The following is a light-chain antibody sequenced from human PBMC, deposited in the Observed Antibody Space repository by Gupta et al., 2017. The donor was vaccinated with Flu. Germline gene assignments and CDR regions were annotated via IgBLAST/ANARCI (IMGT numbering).Light chain of an antibody. J-gene: IGLJ1*01. CDR3: AVWDDSPSGHYV. CDR2: DFS. CDR1: SSNIGRYT. V-gene: IGLV1-44*01. Sequence: QSALTQPPSESGTPGPRVPFSCSGSSSNIGRYTVDWYQQLPGTAPKLLIYDFSERPSGVPDRFSGSKSGTSASLAISGLQSEDEADYYCAVWDDSPSGHYVFGSGTKVTVL.